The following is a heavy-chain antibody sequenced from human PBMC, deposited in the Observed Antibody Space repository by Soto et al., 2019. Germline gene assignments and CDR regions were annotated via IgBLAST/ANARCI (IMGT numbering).Heavy chain of an antibody. Sequence: VASVKVSCKASGYTFTDYYIHWVRQAPGQGLEWMGWINPNSGGTNSAQKFQGRVTMTRDTSISTAYMEPSSLRSDDTAVYFCARDRGVAGRRYNWFDPWGQGTLVTVS. CDR3: ARDRGVAGRRYNWFDP. CDR1: GYTFTDYY. V-gene: IGHV1-2*02. D-gene: IGHD6-6*01. CDR2: INPNSGGT. J-gene: IGHJ5*02.